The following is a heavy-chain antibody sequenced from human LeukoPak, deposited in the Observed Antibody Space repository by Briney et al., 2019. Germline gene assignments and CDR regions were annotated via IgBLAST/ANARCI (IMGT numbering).Heavy chain of an antibody. CDR1: GFTFGDYA. D-gene: IGHD1-26*01. J-gene: IGHJ4*02. V-gene: IGHV3-49*04. CDR2: IRSKAYGGTT. CDR3: TRVVGAPDY. Sequence: GRSLRLSCTASGFTFGDYAMSWVRQAPGKGLEWVGFIRSKAYGGTTEYAASVKGRFTISRDDPKSIAYLQMNSLKTEDTAVYYCTRVVGAPDYWGQGTLVTVSS.